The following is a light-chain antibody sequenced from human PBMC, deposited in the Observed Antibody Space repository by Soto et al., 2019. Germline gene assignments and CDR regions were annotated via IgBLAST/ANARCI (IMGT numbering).Light chain of an antibody. CDR3: LQYNTYPRT. V-gene: IGKV1-5*03. J-gene: IGKJ1*01. Sequence: DVQMTQSPSTLSASVGDRVTITCRASQTINNWLAWYQQRPGKAPTFLIYKTSSLETGVPSRFSGSVSGTEFTLPISSLQPEKFAIYYCLQYNTYPRTFGPGTRVEI. CDR2: KTS. CDR1: QTINNW.